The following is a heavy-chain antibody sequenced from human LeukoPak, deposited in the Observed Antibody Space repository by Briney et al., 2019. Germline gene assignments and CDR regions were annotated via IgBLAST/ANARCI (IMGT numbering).Heavy chain of an antibody. CDR3: ARGYSRDWGLQYFQH. V-gene: IGHV4-61*01. CDR1: GGSVSSGSYY. J-gene: IGHJ1*01. Sequence: SETLSLTCTVSGGSVSSGSYYWSWIRQPPGKGLEWIGYIYSSGSTSYNPSLKSRVTMSVDTSKNQFSLKLNSVTAADTAVYHCARGYSRDWGLQYFQHWGQGTLVTVSS. CDR2: IYSSGST. D-gene: IGHD6-19*01.